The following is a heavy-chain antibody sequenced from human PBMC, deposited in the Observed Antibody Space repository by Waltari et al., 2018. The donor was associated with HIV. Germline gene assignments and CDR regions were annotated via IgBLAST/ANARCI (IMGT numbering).Heavy chain of an antibody. CDR3: ARGQYCSGGSCSQYRWFAP. CDR1: GFSFSSSW. D-gene: IGHD2-15*01. V-gene: IGHV3-74*01. Sequence: EVQLVESGGGLVQPGGSLRLSCAASGFSFSSSWIHWFRQTPGRGLVGVSGINGDRRSTTYADSVKGRFSSSRDNAKNTLYLQMNSRRAEDTAVYYCARGQYCSGGSCSQYRWFAPWGQGTLVTVSS. J-gene: IGHJ5*02. CDR2: INGDRRST.